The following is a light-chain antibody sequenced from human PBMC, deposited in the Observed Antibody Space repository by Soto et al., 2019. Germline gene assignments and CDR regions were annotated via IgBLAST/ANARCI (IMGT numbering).Light chain of an antibody. CDR3: SSYTSTSTLVV. V-gene: IGLV2-14*01. J-gene: IGLJ2*01. Sequence: QSALTQPASVSGSPGQSITISCTGTSSDVGAYYSVSWYQHHPGKAPKLIIYGVTNRPSGVSNRFSGSKSGNTASLTISGLQAEDEADYYCSSYTSTSTLVVFGGGTQLTVL. CDR2: GVT. CDR1: SSDVGAYYS.